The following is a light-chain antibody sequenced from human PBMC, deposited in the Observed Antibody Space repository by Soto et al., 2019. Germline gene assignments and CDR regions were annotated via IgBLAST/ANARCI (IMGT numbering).Light chain of an antibody. J-gene: IGKJ4*01. CDR2: AAS. CDR1: QGISSN. CDR3: QQLNRYPFT. V-gene: IGKV1-9*01. Sequence: DIQLTQSPSCLSVSVGDRVTITCRASQGISSNLAWFQLKPGKAPKLLIYAASTLQSGVPSRFSGSGSGTEFTLTISSLQPEDFATYFCQQLNRYPFTFGGGTKVEIK.